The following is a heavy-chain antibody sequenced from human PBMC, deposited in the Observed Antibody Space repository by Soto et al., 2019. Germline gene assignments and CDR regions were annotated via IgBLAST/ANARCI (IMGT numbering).Heavy chain of an antibody. CDR1: GFIFSNYG. CDR3: ARDRRITHFAARNTLDS. CDR2: IWYDGTNE. J-gene: IGHJ4*02. V-gene: IGHV3-33*01. Sequence: PGGSLRLCCAASGFIFSNYGMHWVRQAPGKGLEWLSSIWYDGTNEFYADSVKGRFTISRDNSKNTLYLQMNSLRAEDTAVYYCARDRRITHFAARNTLDSWGQGTLVTVSS. D-gene: IGHD2-15*01.